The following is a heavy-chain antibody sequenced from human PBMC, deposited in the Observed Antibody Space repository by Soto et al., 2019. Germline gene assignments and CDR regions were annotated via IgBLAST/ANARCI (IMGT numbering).Heavy chain of an antibody. V-gene: IGHV1-69*13. D-gene: IGHD2-2*01. CDR1: GGTFSSYA. CDR2: IIPIFGTA. Sequence: GASVKVSCKASGGTFSSYAISWVRQAPGQGLEWMGGIIPIFGTANYAQKFQGRVTITADESTSTAYMELSSLRSEDTAVYYCARAILPLYCISTSCYPGVYFDPWGQGTLVTVSS. J-gene: IGHJ5*02. CDR3: ARAILPLYCISTSCYPGVYFDP.